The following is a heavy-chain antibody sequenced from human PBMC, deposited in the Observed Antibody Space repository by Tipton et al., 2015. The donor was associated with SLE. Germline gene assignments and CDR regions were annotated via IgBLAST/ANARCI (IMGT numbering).Heavy chain of an antibody. Sequence: QSGAEVKKPGASVKVSRKASGYTFTSYGISWVRQAPGQGLEWMGWISAYNGNTNYAQKLQGRVTMTTDTSTSTAYMELRSLRSDDTAVYYCARDGAAAGMSYYYYGMDVWGQGTTVTVSS. V-gene: IGHV1-18*01. D-gene: IGHD6-13*01. J-gene: IGHJ6*02. CDR3: ARDGAAAGMSYYYYGMDV. CDR2: ISAYNGNT. CDR1: GYTFTSYG.